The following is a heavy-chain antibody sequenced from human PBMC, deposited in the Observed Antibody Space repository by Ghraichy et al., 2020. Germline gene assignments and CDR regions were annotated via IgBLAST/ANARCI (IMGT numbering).Heavy chain of an antibody. CDR3: GKDRDSSEAEDWFDP. V-gene: IGHV3-23*01. CDR2: ISGSGRRT. J-gene: IGHJ5*02. CDR1: GFTFSSHD. D-gene: IGHD3-10*01. Sequence: GGSLRLSCAASGFTFSSHDITWVRQAPEKGLEWVSSISGSGRRTWYSDSVKGRFTISRDNSKNTLYLQMNSLRDEDTAVYYCGKDRDSSEAEDWFDPGGQGTLVGVSS.